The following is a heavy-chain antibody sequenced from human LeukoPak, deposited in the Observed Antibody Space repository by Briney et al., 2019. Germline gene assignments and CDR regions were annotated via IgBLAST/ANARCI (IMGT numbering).Heavy chain of an antibody. Sequence: PSETLSLTCTVSGGSISSYYWSWIRQPPGKGLEWIGYIYYSGSTNYNPSLKSRVTISVDTSKNQFSLKLSSVTAADTAVYYCARESDSGAFDIWGQGTMVTVSS. CDR2: IYYSGST. CDR3: ARESDSGAFDI. CDR1: GGSISSYY. V-gene: IGHV4-59*01. J-gene: IGHJ3*02. D-gene: IGHD2-21*02.